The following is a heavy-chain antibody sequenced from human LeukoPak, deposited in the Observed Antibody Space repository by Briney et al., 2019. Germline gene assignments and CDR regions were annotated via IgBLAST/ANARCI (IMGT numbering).Heavy chain of an antibody. CDR1: GYTFTSYY. J-gene: IGHJ4*02. V-gene: IGHV1-46*01. Sequence: ASVKVSCKASGYTFTSYYMHWVRQAPGQGLEWMGIINPSGGSTSYAQKFQGRVTMTRDTSTSTVYMEPSSLRSEDTAVYYCARPAGGYDYFDYWGQGTLVTVSS. CDR3: ARPAGGYDYFDY. CDR2: INPSGGST. D-gene: IGHD5-12*01.